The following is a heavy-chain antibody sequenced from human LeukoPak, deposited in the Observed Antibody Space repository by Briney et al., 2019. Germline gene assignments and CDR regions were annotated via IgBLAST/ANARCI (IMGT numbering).Heavy chain of an antibody. D-gene: IGHD3-3*01. Sequence: SETLSLTCAVYGGSFSGYYWSWIRQPPGKWLEWIGEINHSGSTNYNPSLKSRVTISVDTSKNQFSLKLSSVTAADTAVYYCARGFLEWLLSNDAFDIWGQGTMVTVSS. J-gene: IGHJ3*02. CDR1: GGSFSGYY. CDR2: INHSGST. V-gene: IGHV4-34*01. CDR3: ARGFLEWLLSNDAFDI.